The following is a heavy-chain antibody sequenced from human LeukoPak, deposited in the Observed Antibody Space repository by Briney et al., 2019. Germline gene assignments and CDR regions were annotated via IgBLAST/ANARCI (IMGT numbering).Heavy chain of an antibody. D-gene: IGHD2-2*01. Sequence: ASVKVSCKASGYTFTGCYMHWGRQAPGQGLEWMGWINPNSGGTNYAQKFQGRVTMTRDTSIITAYMELSRLRSDDTAVYYCATSRGYCSSTSCRDDYYFDYWGQGTLVTVSS. CDR3: ATSRGYCSSTSCRDDYYFDY. V-gene: IGHV1-2*02. CDR2: INPNSGGT. J-gene: IGHJ4*02. CDR1: GYTFTGCY.